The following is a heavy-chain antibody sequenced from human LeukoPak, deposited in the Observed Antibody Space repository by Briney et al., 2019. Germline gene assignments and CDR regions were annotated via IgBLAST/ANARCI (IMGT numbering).Heavy chain of an antibody. CDR2: IYTGGST. D-gene: IGHD5-24*01. V-gene: IGHV4-4*07. J-gene: IGHJ4*02. CDR3: ARDRRDGYNSFYYLDY. Sequence: SETLSLTCAVSGGSITTNYWSWRRQPAGKGLEWIGRIYTGGSTNYNPSLKSRVTMSVDTSKSQFSLKLNSVTAADTAVYYCARDRRDGYNSFYYLDYWGQGTLVTVSS. CDR1: GGSITTNY.